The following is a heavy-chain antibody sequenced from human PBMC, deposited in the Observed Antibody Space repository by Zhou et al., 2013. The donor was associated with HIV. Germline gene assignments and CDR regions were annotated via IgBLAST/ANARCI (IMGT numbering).Heavy chain of an antibody. J-gene: IGHJ4*01. D-gene: IGHD1-1*01. CDR1: GYTFSNYG. V-gene: IGHV1-18*01. Sequence: QVRLVQSGPEVKKPGAAVKVSCKTSGYTFSNYGITWVRQAPGQGLEYMGWISGYTGNTKSPQKFQDRVIMTTDTSTSTAYIEVTSLKSDDTAVYFCARGMDSFERPVEFWGQGTLVTVST. CDR3: ARGMDSFERPVEF. CDR2: ISGYTGNT.